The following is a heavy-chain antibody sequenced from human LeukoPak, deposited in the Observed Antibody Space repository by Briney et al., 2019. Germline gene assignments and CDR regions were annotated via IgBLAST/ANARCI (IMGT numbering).Heavy chain of an antibody. V-gene: IGHV1-3*01. Sequence: GASVKVSCKASGYTFTGYYMHWVRQAPGQRLEWMGWINAGNGNTKYSQKFQGRVTITRDTSATTVYMELSSLRSEDTAVYYCARDIDRVFNWFDPWGQGTLVTVSS. CDR2: INAGNGNT. D-gene: IGHD6-13*01. CDR3: ARDIDRVFNWFDP. J-gene: IGHJ5*02. CDR1: GYTFTGYY.